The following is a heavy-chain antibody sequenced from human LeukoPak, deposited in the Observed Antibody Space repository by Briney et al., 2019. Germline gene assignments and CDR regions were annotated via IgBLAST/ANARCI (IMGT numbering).Heavy chain of an antibody. CDR2: INPNSGGT. V-gene: IGHV1-2*02. D-gene: IGHD6-13*01. Sequence: ASVKVSCKASGYTFTGYYMHWVRQAPGQGLEWMGWINPNSGGTNYAQKFQGRVTMTRDTSISTAYMELSRLRSDDTAVYYCARDPMCSGIAAAGRSCLRDYWGQGTLVTVSS. CDR3: ARDPMCSGIAAAGRSCLRDY. CDR1: GYTFTGYY. J-gene: IGHJ4*02.